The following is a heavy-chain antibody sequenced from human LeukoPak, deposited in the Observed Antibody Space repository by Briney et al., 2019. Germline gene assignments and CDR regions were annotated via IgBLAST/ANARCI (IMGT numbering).Heavy chain of an antibody. V-gene: IGHV1-69*05. J-gene: IGHJ5*02. CDR3: ARNYMYYGSGVEWFDP. D-gene: IGHD3-10*01. CDR2: IIPIFGTA. CDR1: GGTFSCCG. Sequence: ASVKVSCKASGGTFSCCGISWVRQAPGQGPEWMGGIIPIFGTANYAQKFQGRVTITTHESTSTAYMELSSLRSEDTAVYDCARNYMYYGSGVEWFDPWGQGKLVTV.